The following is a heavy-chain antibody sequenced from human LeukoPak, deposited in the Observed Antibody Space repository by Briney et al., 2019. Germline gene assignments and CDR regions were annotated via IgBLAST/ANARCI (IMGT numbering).Heavy chain of an antibody. V-gene: IGHV1-18*01. CDR3: ARGVKNRITGTYFDY. D-gene: IGHD1-20*01. CDR1: GYTFTSYG. J-gene: IGHJ4*02. Sequence: GASVKVSCKASGYTFTSYGISWVRQAPGQGLEWMGWISAYNGNTNYAQKLQGRVTMTTDTSTSTAYMELRSLRSDDTAVYYCARGVKNRITGTYFDYWGQGALVIVSS. CDR2: ISAYNGNT.